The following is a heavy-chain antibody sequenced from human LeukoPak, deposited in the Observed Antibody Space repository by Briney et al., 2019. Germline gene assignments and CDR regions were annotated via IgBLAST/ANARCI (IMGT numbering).Heavy chain of an antibody. J-gene: IGHJ2*01. CDR3: ARELGL. CDR1: GYSISSGYY. V-gene: IGHV4-31*03. D-gene: IGHD3-16*01. Sequence: SETLSLTCTVSGYSISSGYYWSWIRQHPGKGLEWIGYIYYSGSTYYNPSLKSRVTISVDTSKNQFSLKLSSVTAADTAVYYCARELGLWGRGTLVTVSS. CDR2: IYYSGST.